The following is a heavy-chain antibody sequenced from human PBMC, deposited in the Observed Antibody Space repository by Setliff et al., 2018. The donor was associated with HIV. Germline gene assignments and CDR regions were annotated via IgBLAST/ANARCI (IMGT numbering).Heavy chain of an antibody. J-gene: IGHJ4*02. V-gene: IGHV4-59*01. CDR3: ARGRWPQLV. CDR1: GGSISIYY. D-gene: IGHD6-13*01. CDR2: INYSGST. Sequence: PSETLSLTCTVPGGSISIYYWSWIRQPPGKGLEWIGYINYSGSTNYNPSLKSRVTISVDTSKNQFSLKLSSVTAADTAVYYCARGRWPQLVWGQGTLVTVSS.